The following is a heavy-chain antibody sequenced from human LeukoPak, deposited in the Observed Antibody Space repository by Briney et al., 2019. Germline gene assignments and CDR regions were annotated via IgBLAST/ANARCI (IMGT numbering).Heavy chain of an antibody. V-gene: IGHV4-4*07. J-gene: IGHJ3*02. Sequence: KPSETLSLTCTVSGGSISGYYWSWIRQPAGKGLEWIGRIYTSGSTNYNPSLKSRVTMSVDTSKNQFSLKLSSVTAADTAVYYCARDSVVITDDAFDIWGQGTMVTVSS. CDR2: IYTSGST. CDR3: ARDSVVITDDAFDI. D-gene: IGHD3-22*01. CDR1: GGSISGYY.